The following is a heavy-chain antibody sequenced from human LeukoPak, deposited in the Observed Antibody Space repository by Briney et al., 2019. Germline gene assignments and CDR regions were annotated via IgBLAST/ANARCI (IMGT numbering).Heavy chain of an antibody. CDR2: IYYSGST. CDR3: AREASYGPGNWFDP. CDR1: GGSISSGDYY. V-gene: IGHV4-30-4*08. D-gene: IGHD5-18*01. Sequence: SETLSLTCTVSGGSISSGDYYWSWIRQPPGKGLEWIGYIYYSGSTYYNPSLKSRVTISVGTSKNQFSLKLSSVTAADTAVYYCAREASYGPGNWFDPWGQGTLVTVSS. J-gene: IGHJ5*02.